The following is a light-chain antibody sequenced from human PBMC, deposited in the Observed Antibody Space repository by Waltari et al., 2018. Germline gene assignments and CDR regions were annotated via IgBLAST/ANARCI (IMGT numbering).Light chain of an antibody. V-gene: IGKV1D-13*01. CDR2: DGS. CDR3: QQFNNYVIT. J-gene: IGKJ5*01. Sequence: AIQLTQSPSSLSASVGDRVTITCRASQGIRDALVWFQQKPWKPPKLLIYDGSTLDRWVPSRFSGSGSGTDFTLTISSLQPEDFASYYCQQFNNYVITFGQGTRLDIK. CDR1: QGIRDA.